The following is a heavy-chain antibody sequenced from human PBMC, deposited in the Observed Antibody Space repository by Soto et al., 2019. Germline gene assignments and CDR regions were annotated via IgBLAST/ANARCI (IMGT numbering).Heavy chain of an antibody. J-gene: IGHJ4*02. V-gene: IGHV3-23*01. CDR3: AKAQYYDSSGPFDY. CDR1: GFTFSSYA. CDR2: ISGSGGST. Sequence: LRLSCAASGFTFSSYAMSWVRQAPGKGLEWVSAISGSGGSTYYADSVKGRFTISRDNSKNTLYLQMNSLRAEDTAVYYCAKAQYYDSSGPFDYWGQGTLVTSPQ. D-gene: IGHD3-22*01.